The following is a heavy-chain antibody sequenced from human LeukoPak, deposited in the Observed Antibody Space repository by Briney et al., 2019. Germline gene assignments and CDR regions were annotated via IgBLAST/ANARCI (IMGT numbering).Heavy chain of an antibody. CDR1: GDSVSINSAA. CDR2: TYYRSKWYN. Sequence: SPTLSLTFAFSGDSVSINSAAWNWIRQSPARGLEWLGSTYYRSKWYNDYAVSVKSRITINPDTSKNQFSLQLNSVTPEDTAVYYCARDRPGYYYYGMDVWGKGTTVTASS. V-gene: IGHV6-1*01. J-gene: IGHJ6*04. CDR3: ARDRPGYYYYGMDV.